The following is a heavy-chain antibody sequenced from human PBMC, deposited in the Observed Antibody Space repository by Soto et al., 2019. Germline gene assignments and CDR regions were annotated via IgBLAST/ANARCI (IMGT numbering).Heavy chain of an antibody. CDR3: GTYGYDSSGYYYTTIDY. CDR1: GFTFSSYA. J-gene: IGHJ4*02. Sequence: GGSLRLSCAASGFTFSSYAMSWVRQAPVKGLEWVSAISGSGGSTYYADSVKGRFTISRDNSKNTLYLQMNSLRAEDTAVYYCGTYGYDSSGYYYTTIDYWGQGTLVTVSS. V-gene: IGHV3-23*01. CDR2: ISGSGGST. D-gene: IGHD3-22*01.